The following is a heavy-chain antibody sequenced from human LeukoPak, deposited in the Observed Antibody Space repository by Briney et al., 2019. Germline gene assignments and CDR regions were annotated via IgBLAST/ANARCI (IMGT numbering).Heavy chain of an antibody. Sequence: PGGSLRLSCAASGSTFSSYGMHWVRQAPGKGLEWVAFIRYDGSNKYYADSVKGRFTISRDNSKNTLYLQMNSLRAEDTAVYYCAKDSKTYSGSYGVDYWGQGTLVTVSS. J-gene: IGHJ4*02. CDR3: AKDSKTYSGSYGVDY. CDR1: GSTFSSYG. V-gene: IGHV3-30*02. D-gene: IGHD1-26*01. CDR2: IRYDGSNK.